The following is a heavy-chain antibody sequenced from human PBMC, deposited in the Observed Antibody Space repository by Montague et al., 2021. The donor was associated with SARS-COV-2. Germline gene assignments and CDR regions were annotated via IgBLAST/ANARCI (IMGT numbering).Heavy chain of an antibody. J-gene: IGHJ4*02. CDR2: IYHSGXT. CDR3: ARSQDCSTTSCHFDY. Sequence: SETLSLTCTVSGGSISSSSYYWGWIRQPPGKGLEWIGSIYHSGXTXYXXXXKXRVTISVDTSKNQFSLKLSSVTAADTAVYYCARSQDCSTTSCHFDYWGQGTLVTVSS. CDR1: GGSISSSSYY. V-gene: IGHV4-39*01. D-gene: IGHD2-2*01.